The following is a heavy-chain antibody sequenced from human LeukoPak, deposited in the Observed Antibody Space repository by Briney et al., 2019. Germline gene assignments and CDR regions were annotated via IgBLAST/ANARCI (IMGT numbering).Heavy chain of an antibody. V-gene: IGHV3-9*01. CDR2: ISWNSGSI. CDR3: AKDNWRTYFDY. D-gene: IGHD1-1*01. Sequence: PGGSLRLSCAASGFTFDDYAMHWVRQAPGKGLEWVSGISWNSGSIGYADSVKGRFTISRDNAKNSLYLQMNSLRAEDTALYYCAKDNWRTYFDYWGQGTLVTVSS. CDR1: GFTFDDYA. J-gene: IGHJ4*02.